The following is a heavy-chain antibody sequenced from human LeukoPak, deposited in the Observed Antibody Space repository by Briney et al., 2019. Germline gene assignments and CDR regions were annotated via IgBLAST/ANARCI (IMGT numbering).Heavy chain of an antibody. CDR3: AARVRGAYLLYFVY. D-gene: IGHD3-10*01. V-gene: IGHV1-24*01. CDR1: GYTLTELS. Sequence: ASVKVSCKVSGYTLTELSMHWVRQAPGKGLEWMGGFDPEDGETIYAQKFQGRVTMTEDTSTDTAYMELSSLRSEDTAVYYCAARVRGAYLLYFVYWGQGTLVTVSS. J-gene: IGHJ4*02. CDR2: FDPEDGET.